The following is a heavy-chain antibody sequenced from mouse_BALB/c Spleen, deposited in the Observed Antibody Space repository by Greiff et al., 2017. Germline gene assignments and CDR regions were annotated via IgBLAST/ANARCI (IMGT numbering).Heavy chain of an antibody. Sequence: EVKLVESGGGLVKPGGSLKLSCAASGFTFSDYYMYWVRQTPEKRLEWVATISDGGSYTYYPDSVKGRFTISRDNAKNNLYLQMSSLKSEDTAMYYCARSRITTRYAMDYWGQGTSVTVSS. CDR3: ARSRITTRYAMDY. V-gene: IGHV5-4*02. CDR1: GFTFSDYY. CDR2: ISDGGSYT. D-gene: IGHD1-1*01. J-gene: IGHJ4*01.